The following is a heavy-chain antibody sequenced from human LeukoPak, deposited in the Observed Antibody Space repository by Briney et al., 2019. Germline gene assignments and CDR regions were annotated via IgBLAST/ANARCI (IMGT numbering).Heavy chain of an antibody. CDR2: ITASGTAM. J-gene: IGHJ4*02. CDR3: ASSGNYRFDY. D-gene: IGHD1-26*01. CDR1: GFTFSSYA. V-gene: IGHV3-48*02. Sequence: GGSLRLSCAASGFTFSSYAMSWVRQAPGKGLEWVSHITASGTAMFYADSVKGRFTISRDNAKNSLYLQMNSLRDEDTAVYYCASSGNYRFDYWGRGTLVTVSS.